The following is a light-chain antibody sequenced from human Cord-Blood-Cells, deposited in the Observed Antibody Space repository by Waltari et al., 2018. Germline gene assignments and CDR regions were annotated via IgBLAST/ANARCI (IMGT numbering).Light chain of an antibody. CDR1: QSISSY. Sequence: DIQMTPSPSSLSASVGARVTITCRASQSISSYLNWYQQKPGKAPKLLIYAASSLQSGVPSRFSGSGSGTDFTLTISSLQPEDFATYYCQQSYSTLSYSFGQGTKLEIK. J-gene: IGKJ2*03. CDR2: AAS. CDR3: QQSYSTLSYS. V-gene: IGKV1-39*01.